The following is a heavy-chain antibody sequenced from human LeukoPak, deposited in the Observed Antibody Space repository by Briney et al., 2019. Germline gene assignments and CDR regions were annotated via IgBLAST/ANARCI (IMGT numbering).Heavy chain of an antibody. D-gene: IGHD6-13*01. V-gene: IGHV1-2*02. Sequence: ASVKVSCKASGYTFTGYYMHWVRQAPGQGLEWMGWINPNSGGTNYAQKFQGRVTMTRDTSISTAYMELSRLRSDDTAVYYCARAEAALGVEQQLVDFWGQGTLVTVSS. CDR2: INPNSGGT. J-gene: IGHJ4*02. CDR3: ARAEAALGVEQQLVDF. CDR1: GYTFTGYY.